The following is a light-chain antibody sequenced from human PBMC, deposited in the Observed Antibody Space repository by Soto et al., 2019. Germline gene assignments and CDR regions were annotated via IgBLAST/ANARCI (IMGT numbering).Light chain of an antibody. CDR1: SSDVGGYNY. J-gene: IGLJ3*02. Sequence: QSVLTQPPSASGSPGQSVTISCTGTSSDVGGYNYVYWYQQHPGKAPKLMIYEVSKRPSGVPDRFSGSKSGNTASLTVSGLQPEDEAAYYCSSYAGSNNLGVFGGGTKLTVL. CDR2: EVS. CDR3: SSYAGSNNLGV. V-gene: IGLV2-8*01.